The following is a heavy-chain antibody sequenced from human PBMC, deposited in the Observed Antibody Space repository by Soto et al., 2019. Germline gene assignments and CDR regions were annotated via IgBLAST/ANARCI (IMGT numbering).Heavy chain of an antibody. Sequence: SETLSLTCTVSGGPISSSSYYWGWIRQPPGKGLEWIGSIYYSGSTYYNPSLKSRVTISVDTSKNQFSLKLSSVTAADTAVYYCARQLRVFGYCSGGSCRPIWGQGTMVTVSS. CDR3: ARQLRVFGYCSGGSCRPI. V-gene: IGHV4-39*01. CDR1: GGPISSSSYY. D-gene: IGHD2-15*01. J-gene: IGHJ3*02. CDR2: IYYSGST.